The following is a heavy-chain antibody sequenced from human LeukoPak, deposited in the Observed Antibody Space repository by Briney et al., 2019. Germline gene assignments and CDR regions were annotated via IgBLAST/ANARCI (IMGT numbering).Heavy chain of an antibody. CDR1: GYSFSGYW. J-gene: IGHJ3*02. D-gene: IGHD3-10*01. CDR2: VYPGDSDT. CDR3: ARHIGSAGGMMPWIDI. Sequence: GESLKISCKGSGYSFSGYWIGWVRQMPGKGLEWMGIVYPGDSDTRYSPSFQGQVTISADKSISTAYLQWSSLKASDTAMYYCARHIGSAGGMMPWIDIWGQGTKVTVS. V-gene: IGHV5-51*01.